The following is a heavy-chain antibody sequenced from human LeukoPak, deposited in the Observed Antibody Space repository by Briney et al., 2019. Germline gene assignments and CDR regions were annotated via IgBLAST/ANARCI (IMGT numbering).Heavy chain of an antibody. J-gene: IGHJ4*02. CDR2: IKGDGSST. Sequence: PGGSLRLSCAASGFTFSNNWMHLVRQAPGRGLVRVSRIKGDGSSTDYADSVKGRFTISRDNAKNTLLLQMNSLRAEDTAVYYCVRDGVGAPPFDYWGQGVLVNVSS. D-gene: IGHD1-26*01. CDR1: GFTFSNNW. CDR3: VRDGVGAPPFDY. V-gene: IGHV3-74*01.